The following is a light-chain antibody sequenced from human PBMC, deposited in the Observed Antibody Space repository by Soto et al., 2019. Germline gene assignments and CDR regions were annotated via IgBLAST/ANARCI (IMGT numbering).Light chain of an antibody. J-gene: IGKJ5*01. CDR2: DAS. CDR3: QRFNNYPLT. CDR1: QGISSV. V-gene: IGKV1D-13*01. Sequence: AILLTQSPSSLSASVGDRVTITCRASQGISSVLAWYQQKPGKAPKLLIYDASSLESGVPSRFSGSASGTDFTLTISSLQPEDFATYYRQRFNNYPLTFGGGTRLENK.